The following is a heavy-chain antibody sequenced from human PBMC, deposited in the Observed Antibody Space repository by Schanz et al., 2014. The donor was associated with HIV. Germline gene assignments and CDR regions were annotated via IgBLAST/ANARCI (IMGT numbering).Heavy chain of an antibody. D-gene: IGHD1-20*01. CDR1: GFTFDDYA. J-gene: IGHJ4*02. V-gene: IGHV3-23*04. CDR3: AKDQGDITGTPFDY. Sequence: VQLVESGGGVVQPGRSLRLSCAASGFTFDDYAMHWVRQAPGKGLEWVSGMRGSDDSTFYADSVKGRFTISRDNSKNTLYLQMNSLRAEDTAVYYCAKDQGDITGTPFDYRGQGTLVTVSS. CDR2: MRGSDDST.